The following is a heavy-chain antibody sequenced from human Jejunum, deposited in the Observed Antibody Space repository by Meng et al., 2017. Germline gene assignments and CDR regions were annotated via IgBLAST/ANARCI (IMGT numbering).Heavy chain of an antibody. D-gene: IGHD3-22*01. V-gene: IGHV3-20*04. J-gene: IGHJ4*02. CDR1: GFKFDDYG. CDR2: ITWDGGST. Sequence: GGSLRLSCVVSGFKFDDYGMTWVRQFPGKGLEWVSGITWDGGSTDYVDSVKGRFTISRDNAKNTLYLQMNNLRADDTAIYYCARWYYYDSSGYWPHWGQGTLVTVSS. CDR3: ARWYYYDSSGYWPH.